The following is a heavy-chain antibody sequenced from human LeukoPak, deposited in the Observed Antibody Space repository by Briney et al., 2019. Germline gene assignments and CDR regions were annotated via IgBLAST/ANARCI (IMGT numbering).Heavy chain of an antibody. D-gene: IGHD3-10*01. CDR1: GFTFSSYA. CDR2: FSGSGGTT. V-gene: IGHV3-23*01. J-gene: IGHJ6*02. Sequence: GGSLRLSCAASGFTFSSYAMSWVRQAPGKGLEWVSAFSGSGGTTYYADPVKGRFTISRDNSKNTLCLQMNSLRAEDTAVYYCAKHSYYGSGSYYYGMDVWGQGTTVTVSS. CDR3: AKHSYYGSGSYYYGMDV.